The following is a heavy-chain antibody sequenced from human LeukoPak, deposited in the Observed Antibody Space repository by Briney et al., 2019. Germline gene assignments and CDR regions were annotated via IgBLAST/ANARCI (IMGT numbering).Heavy chain of an antibody. Sequence: ASVKVSCKASGYTFTSYGISWVRQAPGQGLEWMGWISAYNGNTNYAQKLQGRVTMTTDTSTSTAYMELRSLRSDDTAVYYCARVPIVVPAHTGFDYWGQGTLVTVSS. V-gene: IGHV1-18*01. CDR2: ISAYNGNT. CDR1: GYTFTSYG. J-gene: IGHJ4*02. CDR3: ARVPIVVPAHTGFDY. D-gene: IGHD2-2*01.